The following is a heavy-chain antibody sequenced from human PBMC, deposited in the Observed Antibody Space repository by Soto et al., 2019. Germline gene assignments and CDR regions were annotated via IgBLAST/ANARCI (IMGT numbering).Heavy chain of an antibody. CDR2: TYYNGDT. CDR3: ARGPAYINGWRTFDL. Sequence: PSETLSLTCAVYGGSFSGYYWSWIRQPLGKGPEWIGYTYYNGDTKYNPALRSRVTMSEDTSKNQFSLRLSSVTAADTAVYFCARGPAYINGWRTFDLWGRGILVTVSS. D-gene: IGHD6-19*01. CDR1: GGSFSGYY. J-gene: IGHJ4*02. V-gene: IGHV4-59*01.